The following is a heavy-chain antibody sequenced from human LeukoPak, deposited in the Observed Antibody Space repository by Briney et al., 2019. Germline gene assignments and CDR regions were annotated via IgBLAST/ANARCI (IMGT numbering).Heavy chain of an antibody. D-gene: IGHD3-16*01. J-gene: IGHJ6*03. CDR1: GDPISSYY. Sequence: SETLSLTCTVSGDPISSYYWSWIRQPPGKGLEWIGYIYYSGSTNYNPSLKSRVTISVDTSKNQFSLKLSTVTAADTAVYYCARATGGYYYYYYMDVWGKGTTVTVSS. CDR3: ARATGGYYYYYYMDV. V-gene: IGHV4-59*01. CDR2: IYYSGST.